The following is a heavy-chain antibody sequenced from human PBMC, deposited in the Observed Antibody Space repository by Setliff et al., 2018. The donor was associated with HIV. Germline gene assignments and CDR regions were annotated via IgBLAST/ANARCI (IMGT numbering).Heavy chain of an antibody. Sequence: SVKVSCKASGGSLRSLSINWVRQAPGQGLEWMAGTIPKFGTSNYAHKFQGRMTITADESTGTAYMELTGLRSEDTAVYYCANLRGEEAGNFYYFYFGLDVWGQGTTVTVSS. J-gene: IGHJ6*02. CDR1: GGSLRSLS. CDR2: TIPKFGTS. V-gene: IGHV1-69*13. CDR3: ANLRGEEAGNFYYFYFGLDV. D-gene: IGHD2-21*02.